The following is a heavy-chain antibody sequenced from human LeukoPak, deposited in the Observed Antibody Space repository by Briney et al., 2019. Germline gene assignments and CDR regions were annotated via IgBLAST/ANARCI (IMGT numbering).Heavy chain of an antibody. V-gene: IGHV3-21*01. CDR3: ARDSPVATGAFDI. CDR2: ISSSGSYK. D-gene: IGHD2-21*02. J-gene: IGHJ3*02. Sequence: GGALRLSCTTSGVTFRRSSFNWGRQGPGEGGEWGASISSSGSYKYYSDSVEGRFTISRDNSKKTLYLQMNSLRAADTAVYYCARDSPVATGAFDIWGQGTMVTVSS. CDR1: GVTFRRSS.